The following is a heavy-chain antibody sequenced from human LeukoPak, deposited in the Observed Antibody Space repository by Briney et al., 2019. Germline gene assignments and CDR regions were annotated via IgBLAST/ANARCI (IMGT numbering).Heavy chain of an antibody. Sequence: NPSETLSLTCTVSGYSISSGYYWGWIRQPPGKGLEWIGSIYYSGSTYYNPSLKSRVTISVDTSKNQFSLKLSSVTAADTAVYYYARVGCSSTSCLYFDYWGQGTLVTVSS. J-gene: IGHJ4*02. V-gene: IGHV4-38-2*02. CDR1: GYSISSGYY. CDR2: IYYSGST. D-gene: IGHD2-2*01. CDR3: ARVGCSSTSCLYFDY.